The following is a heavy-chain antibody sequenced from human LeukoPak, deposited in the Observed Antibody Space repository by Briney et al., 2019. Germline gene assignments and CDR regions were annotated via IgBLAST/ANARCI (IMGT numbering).Heavy chain of an antibody. D-gene: IGHD2-2*01. CDR1: GFTFANYA. CDR2: ISGSGSST. CDR3: AKDRPYCSSTSCSSMDV. Sequence: GGSLRLSCAASGFTFANYAMSWVRQAPGKGLEWVSAISGSGSSTYYADSVKGRFTISRDNSKNTLYLQMNSLRAEDTAVYYCAKDRPYCSSTSCSSMDVWGQGTTVTVSS. J-gene: IGHJ6*02. V-gene: IGHV3-23*01.